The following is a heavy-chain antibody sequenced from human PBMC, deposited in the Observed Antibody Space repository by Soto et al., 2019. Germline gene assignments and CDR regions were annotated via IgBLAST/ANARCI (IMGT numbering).Heavy chain of an antibody. J-gene: IGHJ6*02. Sequence: GASVKVSCKASGYTFTDYYLHWVRQAPGQGLEWMGWISPKSGDTKYAQNFQGRVTMTRDTSIRATYMELSSLTSDDTAVYYCAKLEYYHYAMDVWGQGTTVTVSS. V-gene: IGHV1-2*02. CDR3: AKLEYYHYAMDV. CDR1: GYTFTDYY. CDR2: ISPKSGDT. D-gene: IGHD3-3*01.